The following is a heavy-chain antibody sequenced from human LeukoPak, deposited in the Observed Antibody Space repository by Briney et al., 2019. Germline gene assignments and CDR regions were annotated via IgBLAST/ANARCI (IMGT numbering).Heavy chain of an antibody. D-gene: IGHD3-3*01. J-gene: IGHJ5*02. CDR3: ARHAMSYDFWSGPNRFDP. CDR2: IYYSGST. V-gene: IGHV4-39*01. Sequence: SETLSLTCTVSGGSISSYYWGWIRQPPGKGLEWIGSIYYSGSTYYNPSLKSRVTISVDTSKNQFSLKLSFVTAADTAVYYCARHAMSYDFWSGPNRFDPWGQGTLVTVSS. CDR1: GGSISSYY.